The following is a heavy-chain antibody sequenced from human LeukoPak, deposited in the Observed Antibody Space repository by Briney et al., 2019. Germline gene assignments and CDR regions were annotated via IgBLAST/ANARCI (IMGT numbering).Heavy chain of an antibody. Sequence: GDSLKISCKGSGYSFSSYWIGWVRQMPGKGLEWMGIINPGDSDPRYSPSLQGHVTVSVEKSITTAYLQWSSLKASDTAMYYCARHRYSRGWLGTDYWGQGTLVTVSS. CDR2: INPGDSDP. V-gene: IGHV5-51*01. CDR1: GYSFSSYW. CDR3: ARHRYSRGWLGTDY. D-gene: IGHD6-19*01. J-gene: IGHJ4*02.